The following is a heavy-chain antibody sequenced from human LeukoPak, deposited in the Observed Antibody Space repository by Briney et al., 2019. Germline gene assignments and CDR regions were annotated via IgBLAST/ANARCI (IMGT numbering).Heavy chain of an antibody. CDR2: ISSSSSYI. V-gene: IGHV3-21*04. CDR1: GFTFSSYS. CDR3: AREKLAAAGTGLYYMDV. Sequence: GGSLRLSCAASGFTFSSYSMNWVRQAPGKGLEWVSSISSSSSYIYYADSVKGRFTISRDNSKNTLYLQMNSLRAEDTAVYYCAREKLAAAGTGLYYMDVWGKGTTVTVSS. J-gene: IGHJ6*03. D-gene: IGHD6-13*01.